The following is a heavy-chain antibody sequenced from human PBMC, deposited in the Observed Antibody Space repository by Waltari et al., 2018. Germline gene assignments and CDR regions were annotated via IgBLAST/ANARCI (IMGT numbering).Heavy chain of an antibody. CDR2: RLPSFSEE. V-gene: IGHV1-69*05. D-gene: IGHD3-10*01. CDR3: ARGVGDKNFFHY. J-gene: IGHJ4*02. CDR1: GGPLSDYA. Sequence: QVHLVQSGAEVKKPGSSVKVSCRASGGPLSDYAITWVRQAPGQGLEWMGGRLPSFSEENYSQKFQGRVTITTDAATNTAYLELTSLRSEDTAVYFCARGVGDKNFFHYWGQGTLVTVSS.